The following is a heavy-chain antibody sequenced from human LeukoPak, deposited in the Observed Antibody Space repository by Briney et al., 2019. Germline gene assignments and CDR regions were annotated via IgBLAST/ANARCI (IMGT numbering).Heavy chain of an antibody. V-gene: IGHV1-69*04. CDR3: ARDLTHDAFDI. CDR1: GGTFSSDA. D-gene: IGHD2-21*02. CDR2: IIPILGIA. Sequence: ASVKVSCKASGGTFSSDAISWVRQAPGQGLEWMGRIIPILGIANYAQKFQGRVTITAGKSASTVYIEPSSLRSEDTAVYYCARDLTHDAFDIWGQGTMVTVSS. J-gene: IGHJ3*02.